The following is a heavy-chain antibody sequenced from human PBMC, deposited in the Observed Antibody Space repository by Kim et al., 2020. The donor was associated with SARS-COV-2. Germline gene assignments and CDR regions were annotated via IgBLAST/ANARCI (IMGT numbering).Heavy chain of an antibody. CDR1: GFTFSSYT. CDR2: ISYDGSNK. J-gene: IGHJ6*01. V-gene: IGHV3-30-3*01. D-gene: IGHD1-7*01. Sequence: GGSLRLSCAASGFTFSSYTLHWVRQAPGKGLEWVSVISYDGSNKYYADSVKGRFTISRDNSKNTVYLQMNSLRAEDTAVYYCAREGTTLSYYFYYYAMDV. CDR3: AREGTTLSYYFYYYAMDV.